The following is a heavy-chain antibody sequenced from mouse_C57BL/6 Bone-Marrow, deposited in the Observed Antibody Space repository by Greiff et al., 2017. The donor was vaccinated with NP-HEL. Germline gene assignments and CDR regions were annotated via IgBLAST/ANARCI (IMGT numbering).Heavy chain of an antibody. Sequence: QVQLQQSGAEPVKPGASVKMSCKASGYTFTSYWITWVKQRPGQGLEWIGDIYPGSGSTNYNEKFKSKATLTVDTSSSTAYMQLSSLTSEDSAVYYCARERPQLPYFDYWGQGTTLTVSS. D-gene: IGHD6-1*01. CDR1: GYTFTSYW. CDR3: ARERPQLPYFDY. V-gene: IGHV1-55*01. CDR2: IYPGSGST. J-gene: IGHJ2*01.